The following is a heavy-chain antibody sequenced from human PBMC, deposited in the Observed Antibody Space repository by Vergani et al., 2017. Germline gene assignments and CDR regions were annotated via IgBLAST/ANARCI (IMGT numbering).Heavy chain of an antibody. J-gene: IGHJ4*02. CDR2: IYYSGST. Sequence: QVQLQQWGAGLLKPSQTLSLTCTVSGGSISSGDYYWSWIRQPPGKGLEWIGYIYYSGSTYYNPSLKSRVTISVDTAKNQFSLKRSSVTAADTAVYYCARDGGTIAAAREDFDYWGQGTLVTVSS. D-gene: IGHD6-13*01. CDR3: ARDGGTIAAAREDFDY. CDR1: GGSISSGDYY. V-gene: IGHV4-30-4*08.